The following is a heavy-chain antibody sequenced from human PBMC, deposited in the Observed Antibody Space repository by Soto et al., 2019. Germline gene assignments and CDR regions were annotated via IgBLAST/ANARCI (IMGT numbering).Heavy chain of an antibody. Sequence: QVQLQESGPGLVKPSETLSLTCTVSGGSISSYYWSWIRQPPGKGLEWIGYIYYSGSTNYNPSLKSRVTISVDTSKNQFSLKLSSVTAADTAVYYCARHESEAKGSGSYQPLDYWGQGTLVTVSS. CDR1: GGSISSYY. CDR2: IYYSGST. V-gene: IGHV4-59*08. D-gene: IGHD3-10*01. CDR3: ARHESEAKGSGSYQPLDY. J-gene: IGHJ4*02.